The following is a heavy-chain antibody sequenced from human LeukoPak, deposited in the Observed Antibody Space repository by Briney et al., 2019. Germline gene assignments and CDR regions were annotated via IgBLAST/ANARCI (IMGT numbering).Heavy chain of an antibody. CDR1: GYTFTGYY. CDR3: ARDGTPYGGNEHFDY. V-gene: IGHV1-2*02. J-gene: IGHJ4*02. Sequence: ASVKVSCKASGYTFTGYYMHWVRQAPGQGLEWMGWINPNSGGTNYAQKFQGRVTMTRDTSTSTVYMELSSLRSEDTAVYYCARDGTPYGGNEHFDYWGQGTLVTVSS. CDR2: INPNSGGT. D-gene: IGHD4-23*01.